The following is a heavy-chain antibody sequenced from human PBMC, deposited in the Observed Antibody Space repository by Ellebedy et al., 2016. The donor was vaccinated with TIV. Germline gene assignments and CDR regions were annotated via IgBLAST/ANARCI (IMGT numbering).Heavy chain of an antibody. D-gene: IGHD2-15*01. CDR1: GFSIDDYV. V-gene: IGHV3-9*01. CDR3: AKDFCSGRGCSYYYYGMDV. CDR2: VRWNSGNI. J-gene: IGHJ6*02. Sequence: PGGSLRLSCAVSGFSIDDYVMHWVRQAPGKGLEWVSGVRWNSGNIGYADSVKGRFTVSRDNAKNSLYLQMNGLRDEDTALYYCAKDFCSGRGCSYYYYGMDVWGQGTTVTVSS.